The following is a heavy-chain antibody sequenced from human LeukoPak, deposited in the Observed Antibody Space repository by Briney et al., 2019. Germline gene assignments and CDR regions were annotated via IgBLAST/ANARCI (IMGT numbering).Heavy chain of an antibody. V-gene: IGHV4-39*01. CDR3: ARHSWHGDDY. CDR2: IYYSGST. Sequence: SETLSLTCTVSGGSISSSSYYWGWIRQPPGKGLEWIGSIYYSGSTYYNPSLKSRVTISVDTSKNQFSLKLSSVTAADTAVYYYARHSWHGDDYWGQGTLVTVSS. D-gene: IGHD4-17*01. J-gene: IGHJ4*02. CDR1: GGSISSSSYY.